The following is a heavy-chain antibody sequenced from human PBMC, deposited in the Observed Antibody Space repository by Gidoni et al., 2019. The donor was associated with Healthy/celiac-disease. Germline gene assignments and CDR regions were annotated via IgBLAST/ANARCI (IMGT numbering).Heavy chain of an antibody. CDR2: IIPSGGST. CDR1: GYTFTSYH. D-gene: IGHD6-19*01. CDR3: ARWRIAVAGMEFDY. J-gene: IGHJ4*02. Sequence: QVQLVQSGSEVKTPGASAKVSCTASGYTFTSYHMHWVRQAPGQGLEWMGLIIPSGGSTSYAKKFQGRVTMTRDTSTSTVYMELSSLRSEDTAVDYCARWRIAVAGMEFDYWGQGTLVTVSS. V-gene: IGHV1-46*01.